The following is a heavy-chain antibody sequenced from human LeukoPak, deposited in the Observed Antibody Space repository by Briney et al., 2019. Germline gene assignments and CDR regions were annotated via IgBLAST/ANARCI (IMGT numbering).Heavy chain of an antibody. J-gene: IGHJ4*02. CDR1: GGTFSSYA. Sequence: SVKVSCKASGGTFSSYAISWVRQAPGQGLEWMGGIIPIFGTANYAQKFQGRVTITADESTSTAYMELCSLRSEDTAVYYCASPGYSSGTYSDYWGQGTLVTVSS. CDR2: IIPIFGTA. V-gene: IGHV1-69*01. CDR3: ASPGYSSGTYSDY. D-gene: IGHD6-25*01.